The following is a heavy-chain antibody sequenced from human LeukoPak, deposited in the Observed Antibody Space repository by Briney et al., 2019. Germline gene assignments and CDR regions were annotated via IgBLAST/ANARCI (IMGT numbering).Heavy chain of an antibody. CDR2: ITAIGANG. CDR1: GFIFSRYV. J-gene: IGHJ4*02. D-gene: IGHD1-14*01. V-gene: IGHV3-23*01. Sequence: GGSLRLSCAASGFIFSRYVMSWVRQAPGKGLEWVSVITAIGANGYYADAVKGRFTISRDNSKNTLYLQLNSLRAEDTAVYYCAKHPESGNFDYWGQGTLITVSS. CDR3: AKHPESGNFDY.